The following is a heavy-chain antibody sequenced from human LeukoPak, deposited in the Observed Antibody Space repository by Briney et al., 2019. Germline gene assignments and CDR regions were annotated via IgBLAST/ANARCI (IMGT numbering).Heavy chain of an antibody. D-gene: IGHD4-17*01. J-gene: IGHJ5*02. Sequence: SETLSLTCTVSGGSISSYYWSWIRQPPGKGLEWIGYIYYSGSTNYNPSLKSRVTMSVDTSKNQFSLKLSSVTAADTAVYYCARGSPPMTTVTTGWFDPWGQGTLVTVSS. V-gene: IGHV4-59*12. CDR1: GGSISSYY. CDR2: IYYSGST. CDR3: ARGSPPMTTVTTGWFDP.